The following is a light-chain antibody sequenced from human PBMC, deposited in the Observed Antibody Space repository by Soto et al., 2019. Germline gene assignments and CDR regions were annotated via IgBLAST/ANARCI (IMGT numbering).Light chain of an antibody. V-gene: IGKV1-5*01. J-gene: IGKJ1*01. Sequence: DIQMTQSPSTLSASVGDRVTITCRASQSISSWLAWYQQKPGKAPKLLIYDASSLESGVPSRFSGSGSGTEFTLPSSSLQPDDFATYYCQQYNSYSGTFGQGTKVEIK. CDR1: QSISSW. CDR2: DAS. CDR3: QQYNSYSGT.